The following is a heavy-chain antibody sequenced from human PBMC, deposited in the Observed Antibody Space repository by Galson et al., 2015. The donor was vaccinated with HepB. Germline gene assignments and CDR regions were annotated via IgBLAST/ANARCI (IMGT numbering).Heavy chain of an antibody. CDR1: GGTFSSYA. J-gene: IGHJ5*02. CDR3: ARHRQGYSYGLLGSFDP. V-gene: IGHV1-69*01. Sequence: QSGAEVKKPGESLRISCKASGGTFSSYAISWVRQAPGQGLEWMGGIIPIFGTANYAQKFQGRVTITADESTSTAYMELSSLRSEDTAVYYCARHRQGYSYGLLGSFDPWGQGTLVTVSS. D-gene: IGHD5-18*01. CDR2: IIPIFGTA.